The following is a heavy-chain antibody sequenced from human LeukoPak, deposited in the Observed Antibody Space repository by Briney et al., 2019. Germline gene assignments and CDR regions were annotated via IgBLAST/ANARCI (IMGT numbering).Heavy chain of an antibody. V-gene: IGHV3-9*01. CDR3: AKDISGYARYYFDY. J-gene: IGHJ4*02. D-gene: IGHD5-12*01. Sequence: GGSLRLSCAASGFTFDDYAMHWVRQAPGKGLEWVSGINWNTNSIKYADSVKGRFTISRDNAKNSLYLQMNSLRAEDTALYYCAKDISGYARYYFDYWGQGTLVTVSS. CDR2: INWNTNSI. CDR1: GFTFDDYA.